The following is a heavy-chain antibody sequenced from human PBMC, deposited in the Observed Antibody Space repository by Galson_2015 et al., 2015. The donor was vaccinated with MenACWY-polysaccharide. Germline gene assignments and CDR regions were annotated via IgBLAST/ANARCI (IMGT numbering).Heavy chain of an antibody. CDR2: IKQDGSEK. CDR3: VRDWSEFDWLFARMDV. CDR1: GFTFGSYW. D-gene: IGHD3-9*01. J-gene: IGHJ6*02. Sequence: SLRLSCAASGFTFGSYWMSWVRQAPGKGLEWVANIKQDGSEKYYVDSVKGRFTISRDNAKKSLYLQMNSLRAEDTAVYYYVRDWSEFDWLFARMDVWGQGTTLTVSS. V-gene: IGHV3-7*01.